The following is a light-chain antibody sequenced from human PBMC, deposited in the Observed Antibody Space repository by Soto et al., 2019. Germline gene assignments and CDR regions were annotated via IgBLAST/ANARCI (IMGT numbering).Light chain of an antibody. CDR1: QSVSSSY. J-gene: IGKJ4*01. V-gene: IGKV3-20*01. CDR2: GAS. CDR3: QQYGSSLPLT. Sequence: ESVLTQAPGTLSISPGERATLSCRASQSVSSSYLAWYQQKPGQAPRLLIYGASSRATGIPDRFSGSGSGTDFTLTISRLEPEDFAVYYCQQYGSSLPLTFGGGTKVDIK.